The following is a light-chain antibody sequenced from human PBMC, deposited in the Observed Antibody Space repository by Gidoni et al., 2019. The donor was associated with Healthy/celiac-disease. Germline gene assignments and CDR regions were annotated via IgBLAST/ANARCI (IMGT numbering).Light chain of an antibody. V-gene: IGKV3-20*01. Sequence: EIVLTQSPGALSLSPGERATRSCRASQSVSSSYLAWYQQKPGQAPRLRIYGASSRATGIPDRFSGSGSGTDFTLTIIRLEHEDFAVYYCQQYGSSPGTFGQGTKVEIK. J-gene: IGKJ1*01. CDR1: QSVSSSY. CDR3: QQYGSSPGT. CDR2: GAS.